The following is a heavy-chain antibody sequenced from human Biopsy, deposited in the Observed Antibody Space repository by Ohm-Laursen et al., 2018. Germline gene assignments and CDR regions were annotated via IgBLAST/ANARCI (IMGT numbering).Heavy chain of an antibody. V-gene: IGHV1-8*01. CDR2: MNPNSGNT. J-gene: IGHJ6*02. CDR3: AREGAFGDTDAYYGLDV. D-gene: IGHD3-16*01. Sequence: ASVKVSCKASGYTFNTYDINWVRQAAGQGPEWMGWMNPNSGNTGFAQKFQGRITMTRSTSITTAYMELTNLRSEDTAVYYCAREGAFGDTDAYYGLDVWGLGTTITVSS. CDR1: GYTFNTYD.